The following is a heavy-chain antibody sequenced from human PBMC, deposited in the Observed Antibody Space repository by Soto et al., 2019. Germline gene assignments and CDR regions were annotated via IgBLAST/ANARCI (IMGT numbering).Heavy chain of an antibody. CDR3: VRDRDLDRDMVHADL. CDR1: GFTFRNYN. V-gene: IGHV3-48*01. J-gene: IGHJ4*02. D-gene: IGHD5-18*01. Sequence: GSLRLSCAASGFTFRNYNLNWVRQAPGKGLEWVAHIALGGTTVDYADSVKGRFTISRDDADNSLFLQMNSLGAEDTALYYCVRDRDLDRDMVHADLWGQGTLVTVSS. CDR2: IALGGTTV.